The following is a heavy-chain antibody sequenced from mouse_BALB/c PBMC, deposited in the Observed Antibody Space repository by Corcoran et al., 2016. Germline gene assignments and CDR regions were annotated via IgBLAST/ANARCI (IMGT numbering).Heavy chain of an antibody. CDR2: IDPANGNT. CDR1: GFNIKDTY. V-gene: IGHV14-3*02. Sequence: EVQLQQSGAELVKPGASVKLSCTASGFNIKDTYMHWVKQRPEQGLECIGRIDPANGNTKYDPKFQGKATITADTYSNTAYLQLSSLTSEDTAVYYCANWDWYFDVWGAGTTVTVSS. CDR3: ANWDWYFDV. D-gene: IGHD4-1*01. J-gene: IGHJ1*01.